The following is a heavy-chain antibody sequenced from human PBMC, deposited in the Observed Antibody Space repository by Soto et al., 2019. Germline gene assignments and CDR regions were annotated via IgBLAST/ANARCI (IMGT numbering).Heavy chain of an antibody. D-gene: IGHD4-17*01. CDR3: ARLFGDYGLVGY. J-gene: IGHJ4*02. CDR2: IFYTGST. Sequence: QVQLQESGPGLVKPSQTLSLTCTVSGGSISSGGYYWTWIRQQPGKGLEWIGDIFYTGSTYYNPSLKSRFAISVDTSTNQFSLKLSSVTAADTAVYYCARLFGDYGLVGYWGQGTLVTVSS. V-gene: IGHV4-31*03. CDR1: GGSISSGGYY.